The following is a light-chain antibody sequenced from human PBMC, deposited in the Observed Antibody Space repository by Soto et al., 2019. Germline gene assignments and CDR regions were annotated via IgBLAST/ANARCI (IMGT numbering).Light chain of an antibody. V-gene: IGLV2-14*01. J-gene: IGLJ2*01. CDR2: DVN. Sequence: QSVLTQPASVSGSPGQSITISCTGTSSDPGGYKYVSWYQQHPGKAPKPMIYDVNNRPTGISNRFSGSKSGNTASLTISGLQAEDEADYYCSSYTNSSTLVFGGGTKLTVL. CDR3: SSYTNSSTLV. CDR1: SSDPGGYKY.